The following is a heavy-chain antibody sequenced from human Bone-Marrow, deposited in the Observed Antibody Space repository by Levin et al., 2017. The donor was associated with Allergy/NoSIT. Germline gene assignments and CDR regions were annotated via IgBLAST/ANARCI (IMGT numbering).Heavy chain of an antibody. CDR3: AKGERDSDGRRTPGF. CDR1: GFTFSSYA. Sequence: GGSLRLSCAASGFTFSSYAMRWVRQAPGKGLEWVSAISGSGSGTFYADSVKGRFTISRDNSRNTLYLQMNSLRVEDTAVYYCAKGERDSDGRRTPGFWGQGTLVTVSS. CDR2: ISGSGSGT. J-gene: IGHJ4*02. D-gene: IGHD5-24*01. V-gene: IGHV3-23*01.